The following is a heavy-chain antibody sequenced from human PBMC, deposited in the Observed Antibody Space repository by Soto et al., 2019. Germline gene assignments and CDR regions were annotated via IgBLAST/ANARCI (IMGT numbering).Heavy chain of an antibody. V-gene: IGHV4-30-4*01. D-gene: IGHD3-3*01. CDR2: IYYSGST. CDR3: ARDVLSPSRFLEWLLPGGWFDP. Sequence: QTLSLTCTVSGGSISSGDYYWSWIRQPPGKGLEWIGYIYYSGSTYYNPSLKSRVTISVDTSKNQFSLKLSSVTAADTAVYYCARDVLSPSRFLEWLLPGGWFDPWGQGTLVTVSS. CDR1: GGSISSGDYY. J-gene: IGHJ5*02.